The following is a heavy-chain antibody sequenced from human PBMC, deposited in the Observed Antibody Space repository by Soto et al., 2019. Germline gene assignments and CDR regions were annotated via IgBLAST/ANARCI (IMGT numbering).Heavy chain of an antibody. Sequence: ASVKVSCKASGYTFTGYYMHWVRQAPGQGLEWMGWINPNSGGTNYAQKFQGWVTMTRDTSISTAYMELSRLRSDDTAVYYCAKVPLRLNHDSSGYYFDYWGQGTLVTVSS. V-gene: IGHV1-2*04. CDR3: AKVPLRLNHDSSGYYFDY. J-gene: IGHJ4*02. CDR2: INPNSGGT. D-gene: IGHD3-22*01. CDR1: GYTFTGYY.